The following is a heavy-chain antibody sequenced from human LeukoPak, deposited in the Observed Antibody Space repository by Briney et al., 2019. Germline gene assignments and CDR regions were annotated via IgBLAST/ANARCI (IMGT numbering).Heavy chain of an antibody. CDR2: ISWNSDSI. D-gene: IGHD1-7*01. CDR1: GFTFDDYG. V-gene: IGHV3-9*01. J-gene: IGHJ3*02. Sequence: PGGSLRLSCAASGFTFDDYGMHWVRQAPGKGLEWVSGISWNSDSIGYADSVKGRFTISRDNAKNSVYLQMNSLRAEDTALYYCAKGLNFGAFDIWGQGTMVTVSS. CDR3: AKGLNFGAFDI.